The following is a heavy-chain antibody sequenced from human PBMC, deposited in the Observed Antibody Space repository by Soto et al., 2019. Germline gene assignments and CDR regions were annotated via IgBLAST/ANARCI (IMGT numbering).Heavy chain of an antibody. D-gene: IGHD2-2*03. CDR1: GFTLSSYA. CDR2: ISYDGSNK. Sequence: GGSLRLSCAASGFTLSSYAMHWVRQAPGKGLEWVAVISYDGSNKYYADSVKGRFTISRDNSKNTLYLQMNSLRAEDTAVYYCARDLDMRPLDYWGQGTLVTVSS. CDR3: ARDLDMRPLDY. J-gene: IGHJ4*02. V-gene: IGHV3-30-3*01.